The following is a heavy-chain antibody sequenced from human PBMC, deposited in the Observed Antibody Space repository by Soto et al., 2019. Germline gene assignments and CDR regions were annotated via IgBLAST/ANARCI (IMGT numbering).Heavy chain of an antibody. V-gene: IGHV4-38-2*02. D-gene: IGHD3-10*01. CDR2: IYHSGST. CDR1: GYSISSGYY. Sequence: SETLSLTCTVSGYSISSGYYWGWIRQPPGKGLEWIGSIYHSGSTYYNPSLKSRVTISVDTSKNQFSLKLSSVTAADTAVYYCARDYHGWGYYYGSTMGTNDAFDIWGQGTMVTVSS. J-gene: IGHJ3*02. CDR3: ARDYHGWGYYYGSTMGTNDAFDI.